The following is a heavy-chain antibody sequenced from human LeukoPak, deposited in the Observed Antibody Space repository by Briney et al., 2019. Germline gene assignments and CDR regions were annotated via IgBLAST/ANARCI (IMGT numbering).Heavy chain of an antibody. D-gene: IGHD3-3*01. Sequence: GGSLRLSCAASGFTFRNYWMHWVRQAPGKGLVWVSRINTDGSVTDYADSVKGRFTISRDNAKNTLYLQMNSLRAEDTAVYYCAKSMSGLNDYWGQGTLVTVSS. V-gene: IGHV3-74*01. CDR2: INTDGSVT. CDR3: AKSMSGLNDY. J-gene: IGHJ4*02. CDR1: GFTFRNYW.